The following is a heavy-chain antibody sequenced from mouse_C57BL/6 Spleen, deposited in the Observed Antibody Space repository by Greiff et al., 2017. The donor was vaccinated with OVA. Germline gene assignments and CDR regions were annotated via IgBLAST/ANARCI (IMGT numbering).Heavy chain of an antibody. J-gene: IGHJ4*01. D-gene: IGHD2-4*01. CDR3: ARRGDDYDYAMDY. Sequence: VQLKQSGPGLVQPSQSLSITCTVSGFSLTSYGVHWVRQSPGKGLEWLGVIWSGGSTDYNAAFISRLSISKDNSKSQVFFKMNSLQADDTAIYYCARRGDDYDYAMDYWGQGTSVTVSS. CDR2: IWSGGST. V-gene: IGHV2-2*01. CDR1: GFSLTSYG.